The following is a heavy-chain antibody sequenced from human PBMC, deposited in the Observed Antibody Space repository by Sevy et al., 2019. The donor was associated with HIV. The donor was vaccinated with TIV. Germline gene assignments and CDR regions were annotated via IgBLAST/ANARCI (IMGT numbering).Heavy chain of an antibody. CDR1: GFTVNDKY. CDR3: VSLFLSYRSGWSYFDY. Sequence: GGSLRLSCAISGFTVNDKYIIWVRQAPGKGLEWVSVIFSSGSTKYANSAKGRFTISRDNSKNKVEFQMNSVRAEDTAVYYCVSLFLSYRSGWSYFDYWGQGTLVTVSS. J-gene: IGHJ4*02. D-gene: IGHD6-19*01. V-gene: IGHV3-66*02. CDR2: IFSSGST.